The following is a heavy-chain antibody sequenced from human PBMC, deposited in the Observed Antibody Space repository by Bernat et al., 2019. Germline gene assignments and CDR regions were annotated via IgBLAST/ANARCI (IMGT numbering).Heavy chain of an antibody. D-gene: IGHD6-13*01. V-gene: IGHV3-33*01. J-gene: IGHJ6*02. CDR3: ARDLYSSNLDYFYGLEV. CDR1: GFTFSTYG. Sequence: VQLVESGGGVVQPGRSLRLSCAASGFTFSTYGMHWVRQAPGKGLEWVSVIWYDGSNKYYGDSVKGRFTISRDNSKNTLYLQMNSLRAEDTAVYYCARDLYSSNLDYFYGLEVWGQGTTVTVSS. CDR2: IWYDGSNK.